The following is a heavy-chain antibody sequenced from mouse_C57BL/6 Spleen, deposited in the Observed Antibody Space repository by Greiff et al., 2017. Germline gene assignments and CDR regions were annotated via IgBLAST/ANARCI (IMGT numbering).Heavy chain of an antibody. CDR3: ARHAPGVGYAMDY. Sequence: DVMLVESGGGLVKPGGSLKLSCAASGFTFSSYTMSWVRQTPEKRLEWVATISGGGGNTYYPDSVKGRFTISRDNAKNTLYLQMSSLRSEDTALYYCARHAPGVGYAMDYWGQGTSVTVSS. J-gene: IGHJ4*01. CDR2: ISGGGGNT. CDR1: GFTFSSYT. V-gene: IGHV5-9*01. D-gene: IGHD1-1*01.